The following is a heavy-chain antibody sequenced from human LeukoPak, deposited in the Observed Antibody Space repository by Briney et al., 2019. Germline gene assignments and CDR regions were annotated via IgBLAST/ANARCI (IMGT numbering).Heavy chain of an antibody. Sequence: TSVKVSCKASGFTFTSSAVQWVRQARGQRREWIGWIVVGSGNTNYAQKFQERVTITRDMSKSTAYMELSSLRSEDTAVYYCAADRRVDILTGYYRPYWFDPWGQGTLVTVSS. V-gene: IGHV1-58*01. CDR2: IVVGSGNT. CDR1: GFTFTSSA. CDR3: AADRRVDILTGYYRPYWFDP. J-gene: IGHJ5*02. D-gene: IGHD3-9*01.